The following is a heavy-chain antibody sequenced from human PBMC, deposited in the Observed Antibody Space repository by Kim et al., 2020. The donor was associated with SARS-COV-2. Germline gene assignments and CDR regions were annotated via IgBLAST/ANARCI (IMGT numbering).Heavy chain of an antibody. Sequence: GGSLRLSCAASGFTFSSYSMNWVRQAPGKGLEWVSSISSSSSYIYYADSVKGRFTISRDNAKNSLYLQMNSLRAEDTAVYYCARGGRQGTYYYAEGDAFDIWGQGTMVTVSS. CDR1: GFTFSSYS. J-gene: IGHJ3*02. D-gene: IGHD3-10*01. CDR2: ISSSSSYI. CDR3: ARGGRQGTYYYAEGDAFDI. V-gene: IGHV3-21*01.